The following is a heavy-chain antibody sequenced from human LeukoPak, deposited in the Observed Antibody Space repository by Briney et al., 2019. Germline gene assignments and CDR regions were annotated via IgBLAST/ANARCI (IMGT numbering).Heavy chain of an antibody. CDR2: ISDSGSA. D-gene: IGHD5-24*01. J-gene: IGHJ4*02. CDR3: ARGADRDGYNTFDY. CDR1: GSSMSSDYY. V-gene: IGHV4-38-2*02. Sequence: PSETLSLTCTVSGSSMSSDYYWGWIRQPPGKGLEWIGSISDSGSAYYNPSLKSRVVISVDPSKNQFSLKLSSVTAADTAVYYCARGADRDGYNTFDYWGQGTLVTVSS.